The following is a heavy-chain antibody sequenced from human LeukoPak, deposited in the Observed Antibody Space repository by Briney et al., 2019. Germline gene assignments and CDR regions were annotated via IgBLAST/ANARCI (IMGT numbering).Heavy chain of an antibody. CDR3: ARQKGPAGDDAFDI. V-gene: IGHV5-51*01. Sequence: MPGESLKISCKGSGHSFTSYWIGWVRQMPGKGLEWMGIIYPGDSDTGYSPSFQGQVTISADKSISTAYLQWSSLKASDTAMYYCARQKGPAGDDAFDIWGQGTMVTVSS. CDR2: IYPGDSDT. J-gene: IGHJ3*02. D-gene: IGHD3-10*01. CDR1: GHSFTSYW.